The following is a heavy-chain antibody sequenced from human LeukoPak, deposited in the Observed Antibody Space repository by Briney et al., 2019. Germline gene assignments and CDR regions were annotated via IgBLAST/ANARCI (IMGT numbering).Heavy chain of an antibody. CDR2: ISISSSYI. CDR1: GFTFSSYS. Sequence: GGSLRLSCAASGFTFSSYSMNWVRQAPGKGLEWVSSISISSSYIYYADSVKGRFTISRDNAKNSLYLQINSLRAEDTAVYYCARRLGRGWFDPWGQGTLVTVSS. D-gene: IGHD3-10*01. CDR3: ARRLGRGWFDP. V-gene: IGHV3-21*01. J-gene: IGHJ5*02.